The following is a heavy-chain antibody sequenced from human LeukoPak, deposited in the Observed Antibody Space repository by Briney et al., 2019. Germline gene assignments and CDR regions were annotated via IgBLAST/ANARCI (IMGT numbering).Heavy chain of an antibody. J-gene: IGHJ4*02. CDR1: GGSVSSGSYY. CDR3: ATFAGGNYYDSSG. V-gene: IGHV4-61*01. CDR2: IYYSGST. Sequence: SETLSLTCTVSGGSVSSGSYYWSWIRQPPGKGLEWIGYIYYSGSTNYNPSLKSRVTISVDTSKNQFSLKLSSVTAADTAVYYCATFAGGNYYDSSGWGQGTLVTVSS. D-gene: IGHD3-22*01.